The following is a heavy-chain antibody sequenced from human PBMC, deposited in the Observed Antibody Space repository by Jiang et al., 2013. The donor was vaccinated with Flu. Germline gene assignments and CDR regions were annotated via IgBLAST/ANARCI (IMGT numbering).Heavy chain of an antibody. CDR3: AREASVAGTRYFDY. Sequence: QLLESGGGLVKPGGSLRLSCAASGFTFSSYSMNWVRQAPGKGLEWVSSISSSSSYIYYADSVKGRFTISRDNAKNSLYLQMNSLRAEDTAVYYCAREASVAGTRYFDYWGQGTLVTVSS. CDR1: GFTFSSYS. V-gene: IGHV3-21*01. D-gene: IGHD6-19*01. CDR2: ISSSSSYI. J-gene: IGHJ4*02.